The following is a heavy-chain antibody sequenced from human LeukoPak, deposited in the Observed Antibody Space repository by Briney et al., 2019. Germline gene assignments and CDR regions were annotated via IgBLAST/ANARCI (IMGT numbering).Heavy chain of an antibody. CDR1: GYTFTSYD. D-gene: IGHD3-16*02. CDR3: ARVSGDYVWGSYRP. J-gene: IGHJ5*02. Sequence: ASVKVSCKASGYTFTSYDISWVRQAPGQGLEWMGWISAYNGNTNYAQKLQGRVTMTTDTSTSTAYMELRSLRSDDTAVYYCARVSGDYVWGSYRPWGQGTLVTVSS. V-gene: IGHV1-18*01. CDR2: ISAYNGNT.